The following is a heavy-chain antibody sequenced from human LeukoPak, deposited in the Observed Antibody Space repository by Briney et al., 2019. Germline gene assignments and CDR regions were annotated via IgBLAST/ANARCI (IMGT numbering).Heavy chain of an antibody. CDR2: IIPIFGTA. CDR1: GGTFSSYA. D-gene: IGHD2-2*01. Sequence: ASVKVSCKASGGTFSSYAISWVRQAPGQGLEWMGGIIPIFGTANYAQKFQGRVTITADESTSTAYMELSSLRSEDTAVYYCARSQGYCSSTSCPGWWFDPWGQGTLVTVSS. CDR3: ARSQGYCSSTSCPGWWFDP. V-gene: IGHV1-69*13. J-gene: IGHJ5*02.